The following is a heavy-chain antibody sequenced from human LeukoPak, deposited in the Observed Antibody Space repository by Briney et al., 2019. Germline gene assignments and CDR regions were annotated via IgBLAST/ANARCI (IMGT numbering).Heavy chain of an antibody. V-gene: IGHV3-7*01. J-gene: IGHJ4*02. Sequence: PGGSLRLSCAASGFTFSSYWMSWVRQAPRKGLEWVANIKQDGSEKYYVDSVKGRFTISRDNAKNSLYLQMNSLRAEDTAVYYCARDRGGIVGSIGGGYFDYWGQGTLVTVSS. CDR3: ARDRGGIVGSIGGGYFDY. D-gene: IGHD1-26*01. CDR1: GFTFSSYW. CDR2: IKQDGSEK.